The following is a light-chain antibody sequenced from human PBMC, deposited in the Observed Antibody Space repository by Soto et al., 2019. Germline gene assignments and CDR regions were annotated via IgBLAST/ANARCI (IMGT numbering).Light chain of an antibody. Sequence: EIVLTQSPGTLSLSPGERATLSCRASQSVSKNSLAWYQQRSGQAPRLLIYDASERPGCVPDKFIGSGSGTDFTLTIPRLEPEDFAVYYCQQYGGSPYTFGQGTKVEI. CDR2: DAS. V-gene: IGKV3-20*01. CDR1: QSVSKNS. CDR3: QQYGGSPYT. J-gene: IGKJ2*01.